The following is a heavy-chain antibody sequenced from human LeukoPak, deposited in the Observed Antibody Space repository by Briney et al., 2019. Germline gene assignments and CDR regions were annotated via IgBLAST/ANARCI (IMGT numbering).Heavy chain of an antibody. CDR2: IKQDGSEK. D-gene: IGHD3-22*01. CDR1: GFTFSDYW. Sequence: GGSLRLSCASSGFTFSDYWMSWVRQAPGKGLEWVANIKQDGSEKYYVDSVKGRFTISRDNAKNSLYLQMNSLRAEDTAVDYCVRDRAYFDSSGFDNLDYWGQGTLVTVSS. V-gene: IGHV3-7*01. J-gene: IGHJ4*02. CDR3: VRDRAYFDSSGFDNLDY.